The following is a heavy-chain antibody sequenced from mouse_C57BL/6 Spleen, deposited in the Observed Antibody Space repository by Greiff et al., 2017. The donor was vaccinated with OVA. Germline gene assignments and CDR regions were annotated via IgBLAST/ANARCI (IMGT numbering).Heavy chain of an antibody. CDR1: GFTFSSYG. CDR3: AREGTTPLFDY. V-gene: IGHV5-6*01. CDR2: ISSGGSYT. Sequence: EVQLQQSGGDLVKPGGSLKLSCAASGFTFSSYGMSWVRQTPDKRLEWVATISSGGSYTYYPDSVKGRFTISRDNAKNTLYLQMSSLKSEDTAMYYCAREGTTPLFDYWGQGTTLTVSS. D-gene: IGHD1-1*01. J-gene: IGHJ2*01.